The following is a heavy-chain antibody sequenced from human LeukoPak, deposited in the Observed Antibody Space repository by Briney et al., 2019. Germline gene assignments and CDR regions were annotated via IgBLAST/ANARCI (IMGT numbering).Heavy chain of an antibody. V-gene: IGHV1-18*01. CDR3: ARVWAPGGVRWYYYYYMDV. J-gene: IGHJ6*03. D-gene: IGHD3-3*01. CDR1: GYTFTSYG. Sequence: ASVKVSCKASGYTFTSYGISWVRQAPGQGLEWMGWISAYNGNTNYAQKLQGRVTMTTDTSTSTAYMELRSLRSDDTAVYYRARVWAPGGVRWYYYYYMDVWGKGTTVTVSS. CDR2: ISAYNGNT.